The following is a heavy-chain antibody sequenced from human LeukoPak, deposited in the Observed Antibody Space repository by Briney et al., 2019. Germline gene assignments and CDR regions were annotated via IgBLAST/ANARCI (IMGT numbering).Heavy chain of an antibody. Sequence: ASVKVSCKTSGYSFTNYDISWVRQAPGQGLEWMGWISAHQNNTTYAQKFQGRVTMTTDTSTNTAYMELRSLRSDDTAVYYCARDAQRVAAAGSGAFDIWGQGTMVTVSS. CDR3: ARDAQRVAAAGSGAFDI. CDR2: ISAHQNNT. CDR1: GYSFTNYD. D-gene: IGHD6-13*01. J-gene: IGHJ3*02. V-gene: IGHV1-18*01.